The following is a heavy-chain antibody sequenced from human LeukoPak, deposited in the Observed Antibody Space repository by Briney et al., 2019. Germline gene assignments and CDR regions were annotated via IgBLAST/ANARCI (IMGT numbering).Heavy chain of an antibody. J-gene: IGHJ3*02. V-gene: IGHV3-66*02. CDR3: AKERVPPAFDI. CDR1: GFTVSSNC. Sequence: PGGSLRLSCGASGFTVSSNCMSWVRQTPGKGLEWVSSIYRGGTTFYADSVKGRFTISRDDPENTLYLQMNSLRAEDTAVYYCAKERVPPAFDIWGQGTMVTVSS. CDR2: IYRGGTT. D-gene: IGHD3-10*01.